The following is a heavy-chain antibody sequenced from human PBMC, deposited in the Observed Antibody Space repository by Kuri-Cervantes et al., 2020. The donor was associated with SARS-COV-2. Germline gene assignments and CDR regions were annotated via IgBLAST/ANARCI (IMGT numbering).Heavy chain of an antibody. CDR1: GFTFSTYR. CDR2: ITSDGDTT. V-gene: IGHV3-64*02. J-gene: IGHJ5*02. CDR3: ARALRCTNGVCYRSWFDP. Sequence: GGSLRLSCAASGFTFSTYRMHWIRQAPGKGLEYVSAITSDGDTTFYADSVKGRFTISRDNSKNTLYLQLGSLRAEDMAVYYCARALRCTNGVCYRSWFDPWGQGTLVTVSS. D-gene: IGHD2-8*01.